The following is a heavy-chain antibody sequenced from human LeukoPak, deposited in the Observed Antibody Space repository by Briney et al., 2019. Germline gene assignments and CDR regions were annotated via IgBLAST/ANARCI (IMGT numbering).Heavy chain of an antibody. J-gene: IGHJ4*02. Sequence: GGSLRLSCAASGFTFSSYAMSWVRQAPGKGLEWVSAISGSGGSTYYADSVKGRFTISRDNSKNTLYLQMNSLRAEDTAVYYCAKGWTIFGVVPWRGFDYWGQGTLVTVSS. CDR1: GFTFSSYA. CDR2: ISGSGGST. D-gene: IGHD3-3*01. CDR3: AKGWTIFGVVPWRGFDY. V-gene: IGHV3-23*01.